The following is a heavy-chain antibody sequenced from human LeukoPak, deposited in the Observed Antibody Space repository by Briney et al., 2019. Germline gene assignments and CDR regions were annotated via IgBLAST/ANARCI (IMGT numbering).Heavy chain of an antibody. J-gene: IGHJ5*02. CDR2: IIPILGIA. V-gene: IGHV1-69*04. D-gene: IGHD2/OR15-2a*01. CDR3: ARATTYNWFDL. Sequence: SVKVSCKASGGTFSSYAISWVRQAPGQGLEWMGRIIPILGIANYAQKFQGRVTITADKSTSTAYMELSSLRSEGTAVYYCARATTYNWFDLWGQGTLVTVSS. CDR1: GGTFSSYA.